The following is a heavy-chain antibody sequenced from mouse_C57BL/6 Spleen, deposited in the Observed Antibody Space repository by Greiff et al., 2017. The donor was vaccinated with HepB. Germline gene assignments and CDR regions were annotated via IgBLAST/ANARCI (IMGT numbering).Heavy chain of an antibody. J-gene: IGHJ3*01. V-gene: IGHV5-6*02. Sequence: EVKLVESGGDLVKPGGSLKLSCAASGFTFSSYGMSWVRQTPDKRLEWVATISSGGSYTYYPDSVKGRFTISRDNAKNTLYLQMSSLKSEDTAMYYCARLGNPAGFAYWGQGTLVTVSA. CDR1: GFTFSSYG. CDR2: ISSGGSYT. D-gene: IGHD2-1*01. CDR3: ARLGNPAGFAY.